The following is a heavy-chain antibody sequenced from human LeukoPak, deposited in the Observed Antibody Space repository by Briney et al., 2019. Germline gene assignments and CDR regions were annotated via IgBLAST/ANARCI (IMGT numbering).Heavy chain of an antibody. V-gene: IGHV3-23*01. J-gene: IGHJ4*02. Sequence: GGSLRLSCAASGFTFNSYAMSWVRQAPGKGLEWVSGISGSGDSTYYAASVEGRFTISRDYSRNTLDLQINSLRAEDTAVYYCAKDLVYCGGDCSSPFDYWGQGTLVTVSS. D-gene: IGHD2-21*02. CDR1: GFTFNSYA. CDR2: ISGSGDST. CDR3: AKDLVYCGGDCSSPFDY.